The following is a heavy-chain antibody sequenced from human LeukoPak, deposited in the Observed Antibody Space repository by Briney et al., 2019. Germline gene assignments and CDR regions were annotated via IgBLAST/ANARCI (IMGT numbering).Heavy chain of an antibody. J-gene: IGHJ4*02. V-gene: IGHV4-34*01. CDR1: GGSFSGYY. CDR3: ASWGGYYGY. D-gene: IGHD1-26*01. Sequence: SETLSLACAVYGGSFSGYYWSWIRQPPGKGLEWIGEINHSGSTNYNASLKSRVTISVDTSKNQFSLKLSSVTAADTAVYYCASWGGYYGYWGQGTLVTVSS. CDR2: INHSGST.